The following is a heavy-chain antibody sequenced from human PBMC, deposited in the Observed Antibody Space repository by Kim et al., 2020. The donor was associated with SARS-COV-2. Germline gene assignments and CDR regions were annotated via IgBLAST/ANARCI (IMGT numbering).Heavy chain of an antibody. V-gene: IGHV3-7*01. CDR1: GFTFSSYW. Sequence: LSLTCAASGFTFSSYWMSWVRQAPGKGLEWVANIKQDGSEKYYVDSVKGRFTISRDNAKNSLYLQMNSLRAEDTAVYYCARPPHYYDSSGVDYWGQGTLVTVSS. CDR3: ARPPHYYDSSGVDY. D-gene: IGHD3-22*01. J-gene: IGHJ4*02. CDR2: IKQDGSEK.